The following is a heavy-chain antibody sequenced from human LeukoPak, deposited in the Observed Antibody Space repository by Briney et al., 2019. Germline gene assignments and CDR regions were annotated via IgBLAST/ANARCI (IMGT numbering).Heavy chain of an antibody. CDR1: GFTFSTYG. V-gene: IGHV3-33*01. D-gene: IGHD3-16*01. J-gene: IGHJ4*02. CDR3: ARAVGPYDY. CDR2: IWPDGSNK. Sequence: GRSLRLSCAASGFTFSTYGIHWVRRAPGKGLEWVAVIWPDGSNKYYADSVKGRFTISRDDSKNTLYLQMNSLRAEDTAVYYCARAVGPYDYRGQGTLVTVSS.